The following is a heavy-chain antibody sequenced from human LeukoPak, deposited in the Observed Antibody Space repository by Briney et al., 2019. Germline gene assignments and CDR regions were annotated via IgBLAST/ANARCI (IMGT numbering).Heavy chain of an antibody. V-gene: IGHV3-30*02. CDR2: IRYDGTNT. D-gene: IGHD3-3*01. CDR3: AKPEGVYDFWTGYYTGPFDY. Sequence: GGSLRLSCAASGFTFSSYGMNWVLRAPGKGLEWMAFIRYDGTNTYYADSVKGRFTISRDNSKNTLYLQMDSLKPEDTAVYYCAKPEGVYDFWTGYYTGPFDYWGQGTLVTVSS. CDR1: GFTFSSYG. J-gene: IGHJ4*02.